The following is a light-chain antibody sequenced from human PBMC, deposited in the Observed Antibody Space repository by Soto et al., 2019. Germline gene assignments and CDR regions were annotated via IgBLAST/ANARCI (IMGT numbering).Light chain of an antibody. CDR2: ATS. Sequence: IQLTQSPSSLSASVGDRVTVTCRASQDISSYLAWYQQKPGKAPKLLIYATSTLQSGVPSRFSCSGSGTDFALTISSLQPEDFATYYCQQLSSSPLTFGGGTKVEIK. V-gene: IGKV1-9*01. J-gene: IGKJ4*01. CDR1: QDISSY. CDR3: QQLSSSPLT.